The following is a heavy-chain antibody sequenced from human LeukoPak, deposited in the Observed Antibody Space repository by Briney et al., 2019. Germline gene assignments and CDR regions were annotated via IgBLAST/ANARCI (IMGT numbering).Heavy chain of an antibody. CDR3: ARHEIRIYYGSGTLNWFDP. Sequence: PSETLSLTCTVSGGSISSSSYYWGWIRQPPGKGLEWIGSSYYSGSTYYNPSLKSRVTISVDTSKNQFSLKLNSVTAADTAVYYCARHEIRIYYGSGTLNWFDPWGQGTLVPVSS. D-gene: IGHD3-10*01. V-gene: IGHV4-39*01. CDR1: GGSISSSSYY. CDR2: SYYSGST. J-gene: IGHJ5*02.